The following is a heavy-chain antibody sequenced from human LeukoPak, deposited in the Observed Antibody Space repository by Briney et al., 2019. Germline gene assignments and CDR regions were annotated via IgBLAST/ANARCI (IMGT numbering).Heavy chain of an antibody. D-gene: IGHD2-2*01. CDR1: GYTFTAYG. CDR2: IIPIFGTA. J-gene: IGHJ6*03. CDR3: ARGNCSSTSCYGYYYYYYVDV. V-gene: IGHV1-69*05. Sequence: SVKVSCKASGYTFTAYGISWVRQAPGQGLEWMGGIIPIFGTANYAQKFQGRVTITTDESTSTAYMELSSLRSEDTAVYYCARGNCSSTSCYGYYYYYYVDVWGKGTTVTVSS.